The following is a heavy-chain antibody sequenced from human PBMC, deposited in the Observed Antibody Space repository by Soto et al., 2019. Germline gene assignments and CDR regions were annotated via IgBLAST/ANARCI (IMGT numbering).Heavy chain of an antibody. J-gene: IGHJ4*02. CDR1: GFTFSSYA. Sequence: QVQLVESGGGVVQPGRSLRLSCAASGFTFSSYAMHWVRQAPGKGLEWVAVISYDGSNKYYADSVKGRFTISRDNSKNTLYRQMNSLRAEDTAVYYCAADEAGWGQGTLVTVSS. V-gene: IGHV3-30-3*01. CDR2: ISYDGSNK. CDR3: AADEAG.